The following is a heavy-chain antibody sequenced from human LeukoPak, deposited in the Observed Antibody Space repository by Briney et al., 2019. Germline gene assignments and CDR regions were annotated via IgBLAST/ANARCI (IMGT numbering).Heavy chain of an antibody. V-gene: IGHV4-59*01. CDR2: VFYSGST. Sequence: SETLSLTCTVSGGSISTYYWSWIRQPPGKGLEWIGCVFYSGSTNYNPSLKSRVTISVDTSKNQFSLKLRSVTAADTALYYCARDRASAGGFDYWGQGTLVTVSS. D-gene: IGHD2-15*01. CDR3: ARDRASAGGFDY. CDR1: GGSISTYY. J-gene: IGHJ4*02.